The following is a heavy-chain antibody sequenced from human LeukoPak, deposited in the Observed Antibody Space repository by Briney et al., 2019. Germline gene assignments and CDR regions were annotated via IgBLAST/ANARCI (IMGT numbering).Heavy chain of an antibody. V-gene: IGHV3-74*01. CDR3: ARGASLDYFDY. CDR1: GFTFSSYS. J-gene: IGHJ4*02. Sequence: GGSLRLSCAASGFTFSSYSMNWVRQAPGKGLVWVSRINSDGSSTSYADSVKGRFTISRDNAKNTLYLQMNSLRAEDTAVYYCARGASLDYFDYWGQGTLVTVSS. CDR2: INSDGSST.